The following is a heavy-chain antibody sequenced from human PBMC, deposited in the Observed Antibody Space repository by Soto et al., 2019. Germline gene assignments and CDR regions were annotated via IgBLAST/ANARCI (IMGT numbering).Heavy chain of an antibody. CDR1: GGSISSGGYY. V-gene: IGHV4-31*03. Sequence: PSETLSLTCTVSGGSISSGGYYWSWIRQHPGEGLEWIGYIYYSGSTYYNPSLKSRVTISVDTSKNQFSLKLSSVTAADTAVYYCARDWGPRDAFDIWGQGTMVTVS. CDR2: IYYSGST. D-gene: IGHD3-16*01. J-gene: IGHJ3*02. CDR3: ARDWGPRDAFDI.